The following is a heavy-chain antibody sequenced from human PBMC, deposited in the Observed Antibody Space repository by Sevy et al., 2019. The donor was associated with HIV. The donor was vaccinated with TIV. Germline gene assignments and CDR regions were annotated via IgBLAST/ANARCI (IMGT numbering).Heavy chain of an antibody. D-gene: IGHD2-15*01. CDR1: GFTFSDYY. CDR2: ISSSSSYT. V-gene: IGHV3-11*06. J-gene: IGHJ4*02. Sequence: GGSLRLSCAASGFTFSDYYMSWIHQAPGKGLEWVSYISSSSSYTNYADSVKGRFTISRDNAKNSLYLQMNSLRAEDTAVYYCARDGCSGGSCYVDYWGQGTLVTVSS. CDR3: ARDGCSGGSCYVDY.